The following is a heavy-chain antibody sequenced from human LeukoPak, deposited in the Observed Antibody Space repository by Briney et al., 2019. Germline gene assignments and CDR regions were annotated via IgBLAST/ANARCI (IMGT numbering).Heavy chain of an antibody. D-gene: IGHD6-19*01. Sequence: QTGRSLRLSCAVSGFTLSDYWMSWVRQAPGKGLGWVANIKDDGSEQYYVESVEGRFTISRDIAKNALYLQMNSLRAEDTAVYYCAKDLRGGRGSGSGAFDIWGQGTMVTVSS. CDR1: GFTLSDYW. CDR3: AKDLRGGRGSGSGAFDI. V-gene: IGHV3-7*03. J-gene: IGHJ3*02. CDR2: IKDDGSEQ.